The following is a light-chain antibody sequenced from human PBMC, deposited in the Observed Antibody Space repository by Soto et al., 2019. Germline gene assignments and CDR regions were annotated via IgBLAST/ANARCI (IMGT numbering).Light chain of an antibody. V-gene: IGLV2-11*01. Sequence: QSALTQPRSMSGSPGQSVTISCTGTSSDVGGYYYVAWYQQRPGRAPELIISDVSKRPSGVPDRFSGSKSGNTASLTISGLQAEDEADYYCCSYAGSSTWVFGGGTKVTVL. CDR2: DVS. CDR1: SSDVGGYYY. J-gene: IGLJ3*02. CDR3: CSYAGSSTWV.